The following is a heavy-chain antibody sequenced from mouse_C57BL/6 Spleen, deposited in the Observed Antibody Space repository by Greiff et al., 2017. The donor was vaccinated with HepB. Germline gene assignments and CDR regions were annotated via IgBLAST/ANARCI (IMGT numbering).Heavy chain of an antibody. V-gene: IGHV1-64*01. J-gene: IGHJ4*01. CDR1: GYTFTSYW. Sequence: QVQLQQPGAELVKPGASVKLSCKASGYTFTSYWMHWVKQRPGQGLEWIGMIHPNSGSTNYNEKFKSKATLTVDKSSSTVYMQLSSLTSEDSAVYYCAREGYGSSYAMDYWGQGTSVTVSS. CDR3: AREGYGSSYAMDY. CDR2: IHPNSGST. D-gene: IGHD1-1*01.